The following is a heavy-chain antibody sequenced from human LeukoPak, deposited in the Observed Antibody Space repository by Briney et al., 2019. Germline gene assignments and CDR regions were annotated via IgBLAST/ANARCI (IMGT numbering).Heavy chain of an antibody. CDR1: GGSFSGYY. J-gene: IGHJ4*02. D-gene: IGHD2-15*01. Sequence: SETLSLTCAVYGGSFSGYYWSWIRQPPGKGLEWTGEINHSGSTNYNPSLKSRVTISVDTSKNQFSLKLSSVTAADTAVYYCASNPPRYCSGGSCPGYWGQGTLVTVSS. CDR2: INHSGST. V-gene: IGHV4-34*01. CDR3: ASNPPRYCSGGSCPGY.